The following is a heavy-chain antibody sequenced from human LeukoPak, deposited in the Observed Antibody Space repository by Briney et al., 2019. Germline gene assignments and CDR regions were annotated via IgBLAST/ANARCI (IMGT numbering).Heavy chain of an antibody. V-gene: IGHV3-7*01. J-gene: IGHJ4*02. CDR1: GFTFSGYW. D-gene: IGHD3-3*01. Sequence: GSLRLSCAATGFTFSGYWMTWVRQAPGKGLEWVANINQDGSEKHYLGSVKGRFTISRDNAKNSVYLQMNSLSAEDTAVYYCAKGYDPGGGQGTLVTVSS. CDR3: AKGYDPG. CDR2: INQDGSEK.